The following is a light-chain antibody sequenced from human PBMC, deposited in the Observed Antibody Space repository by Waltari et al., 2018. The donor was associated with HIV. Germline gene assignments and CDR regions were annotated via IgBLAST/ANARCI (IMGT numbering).Light chain of an antibody. CDR3: AAWDDSLNGVV. Sequence: QSVLTQPPSASGTPGQRVTIPCSGSSSNIGSNTVNWYQQLPGTAPKLLIYNNNQRPSGVPDRFSGSQSGTSASLAISGLQSEDEADYYCAAWDDSLNGVVFGGGTKLTVL. CDR2: NNN. J-gene: IGLJ2*01. V-gene: IGLV1-44*01. CDR1: SSNIGSNT.